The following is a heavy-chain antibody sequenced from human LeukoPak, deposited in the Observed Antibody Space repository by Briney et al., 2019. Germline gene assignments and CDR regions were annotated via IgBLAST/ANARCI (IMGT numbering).Heavy chain of an antibody. CDR1: GFTFSSYW. CDR3: TRELGYCSSTSCSSCNDY. V-gene: IGHV3-74*01. D-gene: IGHD2-2*01. Sequence: GGSLRLSCVASGFTFSSYWMHWVRQAPGKGLVWVSRINTDGSSTTYADSVKGRFTISRDNSKNTLYLQMNSLRAEDTAVYYCTRELGYCSSTSCSSCNDYWGQGTLVTVPS. J-gene: IGHJ4*02. CDR2: INTDGSST.